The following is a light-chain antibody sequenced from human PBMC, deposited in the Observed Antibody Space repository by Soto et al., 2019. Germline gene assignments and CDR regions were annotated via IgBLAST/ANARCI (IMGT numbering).Light chain of an antibody. CDR3: QQYNNWLPWT. V-gene: IGKV3-15*01. CDR2: GAS. Sequence: EIVMTQARATLSVKTGERATFSCRASQSISSNLAWYQQKPGQAPRLLIYGASTRATGIPARFSGSGSGTEFTLTISNLQSEGFAVYYCQQYNNWLPWTFGQGTKVDIK. CDR1: QSISSN. J-gene: IGKJ1*01.